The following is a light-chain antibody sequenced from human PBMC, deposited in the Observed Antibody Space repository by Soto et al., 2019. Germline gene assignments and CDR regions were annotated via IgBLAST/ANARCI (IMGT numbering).Light chain of an antibody. J-gene: IGKJ1*01. CDR3: QQFYNYPRT. CDR2: DAS. CDR1: QGISSY. V-gene: IGKV1-9*01. Sequence: DIQMTQSPSSLAASVGDRVTINCRASQGISSYLAWYQQKPGKAPKLLIYDASTLQTGVPSRFSGSGSGTDFTLTISYLQSEDFGTYYCQQFYNYPRTFGQGTKVDIK.